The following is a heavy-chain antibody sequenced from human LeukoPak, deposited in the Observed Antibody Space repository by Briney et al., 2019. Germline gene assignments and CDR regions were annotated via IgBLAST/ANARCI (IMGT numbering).Heavy chain of an antibody. J-gene: IGHJ4*02. CDR1: GFTFSSYA. CDR2: ISYDGSNK. V-gene: IGHV3-30*04. Sequence: GRSLRLSCAASGFTFSSYAMHWVRQAPGKGLEWVAVISYDGSNKYYADSVKGRFTISRDNSKNTLYLQMNSLRAEDTAVYYCARPNYYDSSGYFAYWGQGTLVTVSS. CDR3: ARPNYYDSSGYFAY. D-gene: IGHD3-22*01.